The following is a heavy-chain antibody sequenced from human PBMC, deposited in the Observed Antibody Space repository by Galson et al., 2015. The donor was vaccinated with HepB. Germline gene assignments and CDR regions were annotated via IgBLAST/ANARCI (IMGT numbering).Heavy chain of an antibody. J-gene: IGHJ5*02. V-gene: IGHV4-34*01. Sequence: TLSLTCAVYGGSFSGYYWSWIRQPPGKGLEWIGEINHSGSTNYNPSLKSRVTISVDTSKNQFSLKLSSVTAADTAVYYCARGNYDSSGCRLDAWGQGTLVTVSS. D-gene: IGHD3-22*01. CDR1: GGSFSGYY. CDR2: INHSGST. CDR3: ARGNYDSSGCRLDA.